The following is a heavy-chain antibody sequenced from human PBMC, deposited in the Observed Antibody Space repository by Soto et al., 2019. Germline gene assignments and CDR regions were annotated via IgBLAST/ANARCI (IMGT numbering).Heavy chain of an antibody. J-gene: IGHJ4*02. V-gene: IGHV4-4*02. Sequence: WWSWVRQPPGKGLEWIGEIYHSGSTNYNPSLKSRVTISVDKSKNQFSLKLSSVTAADTAVYYCARVGYSGDGLRSSFDYWGQGTLVTVS. D-gene: IGHD1-26*01. CDR3: ARVGYSGDGLRSSFDY. CDR2: IYHSGST. CDR1: W.